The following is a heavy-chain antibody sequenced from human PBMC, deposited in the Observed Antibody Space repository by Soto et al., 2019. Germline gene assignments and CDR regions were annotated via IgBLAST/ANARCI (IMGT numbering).Heavy chain of an antibody. J-gene: IGHJ5*02. V-gene: IGHV1-46*01. CDR1: GYTFSDHY. CDR2: IHPTGGST. Sequence: QVQLVQSGAEVKKPGASVKVSYKASGYTFSDHYLHWVRQAPGQGLEWMGIIHPTGGSTRYAQKFQDRVTMTRDTSTSTVYMELRSLRSDDPAMFYCARGSALDTWGQGTLVSVSS. CDR3: ARGSALDT.